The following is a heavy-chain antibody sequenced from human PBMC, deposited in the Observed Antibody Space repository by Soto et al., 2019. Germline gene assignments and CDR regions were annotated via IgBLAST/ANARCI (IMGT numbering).Heavy chain of an antibody. V-gene: IGHV1-8*01. CDR3: ARGGVSARYFDWLLNDY. J-gene: IGHJ4*02. D-gene: IGHD3-9*01. CDR2: MNPNSGNT. CDR1: GYTFTSYD. Sequence: ASVKVSCKASGYTFTSYDINWVRQATGQGLEWMGWMNPNSGNTGYAQKFQGRVTMTRNTSISTAYMELSSLRSEDTAVYYCARGGVSARYFDWLLNDYWGQGTLVTVSS.